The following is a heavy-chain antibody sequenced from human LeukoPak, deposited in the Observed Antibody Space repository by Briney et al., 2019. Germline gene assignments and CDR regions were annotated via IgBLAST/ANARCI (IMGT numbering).Heavy chain of an antibody. CDR1: GFTFSSYA. J-gene: IGHJ5*02. CDR2: ISYDGSNK. V-gene: IGHV3-30*04. CDR3: ARAKYSSSWFDP. Sequence: GRSLRLSCAASGFTFSSYAMHWIRQAPGKGLEWVAVISYDGSNKYYADSVKGRFTISRDNSKNTLYLQMNSLRAEDTAVYYRARAKYSSSWFDPWGQGTLVTVSS. D-gene: IGHD6-13*01.